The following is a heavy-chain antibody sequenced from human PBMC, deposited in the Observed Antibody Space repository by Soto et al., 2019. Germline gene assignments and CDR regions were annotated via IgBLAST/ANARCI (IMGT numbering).Heavy chain of an antibody. CDR1: AFSFSNFW. CDR2: IKDDGSEK. Sequence: EVQLVESGGGLVQPGGSLRLSCAASAFSFSNFWMAWVRQTPGKGPEWVATIKDDGSEKYYVDSLKGRFTVSRDNAENSLYLQTTTLRVEDSGIYGCTRGVGWGDFDIWGQGTMVIFSS. D-gene: IGHD6-19*01. V-gene: IGHV3-7*01. J-gene: IGHJ3*02. CDR3: TRGVGWGDFDI.